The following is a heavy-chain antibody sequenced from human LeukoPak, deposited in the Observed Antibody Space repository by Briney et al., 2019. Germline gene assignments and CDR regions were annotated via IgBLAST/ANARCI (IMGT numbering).Heavy chain of an antibody. Sequence: SETLSLTCTVSGGSISSSNSYWGWIRQPPGKGLEWIGSIYYSGATYYNPSLKSRVTISVDTSNIQFSLKLSSVTAADTAVYYCARQWDYSCDSGRALNSFDYWGQGTLVTVSS. D-gene: IGHD2/OR15-2a*01. J-gene: IGHJ4*02. V-gene: IGHV4-39*01. CDR1: GGSISSSNSY. CDR2: IYYSGAT. CDR3: ARQWDYSCDSGRALNSFDY.